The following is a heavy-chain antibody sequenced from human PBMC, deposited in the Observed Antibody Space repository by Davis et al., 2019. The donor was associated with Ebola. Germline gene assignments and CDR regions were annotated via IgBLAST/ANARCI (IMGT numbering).Heavy chain of an antibody. CDR2: IYPGDSDT. D-gene: IGHD6-19*01. J-gene: IGHJ4*02. V-gene: IGHV5-51*01. CDR1: GYSFTSYW. Sequence: GGSLRLSCKGSGYSFTSYWIGWVRQLPGKGLEWMGIIYPGDSDTRYSPSFQGQVTISADKSISTAYLQWSSLKASDTAMYYCARTIAVAGHYFDYWGQGTLVTVSS. CDR3: ARTIAVAGHYFDY.